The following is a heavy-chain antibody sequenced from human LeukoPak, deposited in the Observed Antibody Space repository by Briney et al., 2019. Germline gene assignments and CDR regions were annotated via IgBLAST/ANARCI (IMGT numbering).Heavy chain of an antibody. CDR2: MNPNSGNT. Sequence: ASVKVSCKASGYTFTSCDINWVRQATGQGLEWMGWMNPNSGNTGYGQSFQGRITMTRDISIGTAYMELSNLTSEDTAIYYCTRGSSGRRDNWGQETLVTVSA. D-gene: IGHD6-19*01. CDR3: TRGSSGRRDN. V-gene: IGHV1-8*01. CDR1: GYTFTSCD. J-gene: IGHJ4*02.